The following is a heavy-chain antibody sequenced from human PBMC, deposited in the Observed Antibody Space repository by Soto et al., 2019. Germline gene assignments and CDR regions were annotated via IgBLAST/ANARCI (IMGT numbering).Heavy chain of an antibody. Sequence: SETLSLTCTVSGGSISSGGYYWSWIRQHPGKGLEWIGYIYYSGSTYYNPSLKSRVTISVDTSKNQFSLKLSSVTAADTAVYYCARQAKSYSSSWYAFDIWGQGTMVTVSS. J-gene: IGHJ3*02. CDR2: IYYSGST. CDR3: ARQAKSYSSSWYAFDI. CDR1: GGSISSGGYY. V-gene: IGHV4-31*03. D-gene: IGHD6-13*01.